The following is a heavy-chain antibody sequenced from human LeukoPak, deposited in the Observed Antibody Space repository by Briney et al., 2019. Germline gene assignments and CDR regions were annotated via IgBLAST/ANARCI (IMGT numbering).Heavy chain of an antibody. Sequence: ASVKVSCKASGYTFTDFYMHWVRQAPGQGLEWMGWINTNTGNPTYAQGFTGRFVFSLDTSVSTAYLQISSLKAEDTAVYYCARDSPLVNFDYWGQGTLVTVSS. CDR3: ARDSPLVNFDY. CDR2: INTNTGNP. J-gene: IGHJ4*02. V-gene: IGHV7-4-1*02. D-gene: IGHD3-22*01. CDR1: GYTFTDFY.